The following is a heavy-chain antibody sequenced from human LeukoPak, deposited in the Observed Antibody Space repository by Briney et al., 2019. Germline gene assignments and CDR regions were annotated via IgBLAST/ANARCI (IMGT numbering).Heavy chain of an antibody. CDR1: GFTFSSYA. CDR2: ISGSGGST. J-gene: IGHJ4*02. V-gene: IGHV3-23*01. CDR3: ASWSPIAVAGIWGEFDY. Sequence: PGGSLRLSCAASGFTFSSYAMSWVRQAPGKGLEWVSAISGSGGSTYYADSVKGRFTISRDNAKNSLYLQMNSLRAEDTAVYYCASWSPIAVAGIWGEFDYWGQGTLVTVSS. D-gene: IGHD6-19*01.